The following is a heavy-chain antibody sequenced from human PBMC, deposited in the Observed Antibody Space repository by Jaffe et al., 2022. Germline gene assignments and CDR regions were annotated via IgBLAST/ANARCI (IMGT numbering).Heavy chain of an antibody. V-gene: IGHV3-21*01. Sequence: EVQLVESGGGLVKPGGSLRLSCAASGFTFSSYSMNWVRQAPGKGLEWVSSISSSSSYIYYADSVKGRFTISRDNAKNSLYLQMNSLRAEDTAVYYCARGDALDDGAFDIWGQGTMVTVSS. CDR1: GFTFSSYS. D-gene: IGHD1-1*01. CDR3: ARGDALDDGAFDI. CDR2: ISSSSSYI. J-gene: IGHJ3*02.